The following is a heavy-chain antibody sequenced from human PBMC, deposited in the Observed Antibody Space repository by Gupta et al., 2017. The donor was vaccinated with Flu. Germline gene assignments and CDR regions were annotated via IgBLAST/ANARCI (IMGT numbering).Heavy chain of an antibody. V-gene: IGHV4-34*01. D-gene: IGHD3-16*01. CDR3: ARGDDYVWGMDDY. CDR2: ISHSGII. Sequence: WSWIRQSPGKGLEWIGEISHSGIINYNPSLKSRVTMSVDTSKNQVSLTLRSVTAADTAVYYCARGDDYVWGMDDYWGQGTLVTVTS. J-gene: IGHJ4*02.